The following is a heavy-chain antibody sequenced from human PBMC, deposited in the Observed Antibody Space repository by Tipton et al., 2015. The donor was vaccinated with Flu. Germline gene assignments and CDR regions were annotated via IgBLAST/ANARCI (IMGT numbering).Heavy chain of an antibody. CDR2: INHSGTT. CDR1: GGSFSAYY. D-gene: IGHD4-11*01. Sequence: TLSLTCAVYGGSFSAYYWSWIRQPPGKGLEWVGEINHSGTTNYNPSLTSRVTISVDTSKNQFSLRLNSVTAADTAVYYCASATTVTTSGMDVWGQGTTVTVSS. V-gene: IGHV4-34*01. J-gene: IGHJ6*02. CDR3: ASATTVTTSGMDV.